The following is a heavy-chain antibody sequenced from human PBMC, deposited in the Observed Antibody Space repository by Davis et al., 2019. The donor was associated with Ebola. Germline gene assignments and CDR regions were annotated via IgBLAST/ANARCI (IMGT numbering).Heavy chain of an antibody. CDR1: QFTFIDSA. J-gene: IGHJ4*02. CDR2: ISGSGAST. V-gene: IGHV3-23*01. Sequence: GGSLRLSCVASQFTFIDSAMNWVRQVPGKGPEWVASISGSGASTYYADSVKGRFTISRDNAKNSLYLQMNSLRVEDTAIYYCARDRIPLDYGAPFDFWGQGTLVTVSS. CDR3: ARDRIPLDYGAPFDF. D-gene: IGHD4-17*01.